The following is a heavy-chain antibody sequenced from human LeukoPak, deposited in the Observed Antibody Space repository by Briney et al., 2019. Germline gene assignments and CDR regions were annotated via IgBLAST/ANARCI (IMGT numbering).Heavy chain of an antibody. CDR1: GFIFSSYN. D-gene: IGHD3-10*01. Sequence: GGSLRLSCAASGFIFSSYNMHWVRQAPGKGLEWVAIIWYDGSNKYYADSVKGRFTIYRDNSKKTLYLQMNSLRAEDTAVYYCARDRGGVFDYWGQGTLVTVSS. V-gene: IGHV3-33*01. CDR3: ARDRGGVFDY. CDR2: IWYDGSNK. J-gene: IGHJ4*02.